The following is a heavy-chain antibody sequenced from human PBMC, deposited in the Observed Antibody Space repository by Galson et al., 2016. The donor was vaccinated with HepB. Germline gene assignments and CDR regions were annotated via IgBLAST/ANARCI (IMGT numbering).Heavy chain of an antibody. CDR2: LYTGGTT. D-gene: IGHD4-17*01. CDR3: AAAGDFGDSGPFDY. Sequence: SLRLSCAASGYSVSSSYMRWVRQAPGKGLEWVSVLYTGGTTYYADSVDGRITISRDNSRNTPYLQMNSMRVEDTAVYFCAAAGDFGDSGPFDYWGQGTLVTVSS. V-gene: IGHV3-53*01. CDR1: GYSVSSSY. J-gene: IGHJ4*02.